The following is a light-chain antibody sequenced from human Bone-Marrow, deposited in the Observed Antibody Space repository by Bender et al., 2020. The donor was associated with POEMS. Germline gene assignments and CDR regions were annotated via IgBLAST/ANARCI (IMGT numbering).Light chain of an antibody. J-gene: IGLJ3*02. CDR2: GYN. CDR3: QSYDGKNVL. Sequence: QSVLTQPPSVSGAPGQRVTISCTGSSSNTGSGYDINWYQHLPGTAPKLLIYGYNNRPSGVPDRFSGSIDSSSNSASLTISGLQTDDEADYFCQSYDGKNVLFGGGTKLTVL. V-gene: IGLV1-40*01. CDR1: SSNTGSGYD.